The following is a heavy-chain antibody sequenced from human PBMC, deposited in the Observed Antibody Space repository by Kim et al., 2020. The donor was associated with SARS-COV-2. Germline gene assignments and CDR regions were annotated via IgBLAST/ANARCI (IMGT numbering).Heavy chain of an antibody. Sequence: GGSLRLSCAGSGFSFSNHAMHWVRQAPGKGLEWVAVISYDGGYKYYSDSVKGRFTISRDNPKNTVFLQMSSLTAEDTAVYYCAREDENYDSSGRKIGLGHWGQGNLVTVSS. J-gene: IGHJ4*02. CDR1: GFSFSNHA. CDR2: ISYDGGYK. CDR3: AREDENYDSSGRKIGLGH. D-gene: IGHD3-22*01. V-gene: IGHV3-30*04.